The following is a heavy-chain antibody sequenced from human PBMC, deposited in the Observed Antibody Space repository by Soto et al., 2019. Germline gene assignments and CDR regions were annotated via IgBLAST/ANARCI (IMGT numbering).Heavy chain of an antibody. Sequence: GGSLRLSCAASGFTFSSNAMSWVRQAPGKGLEWVSAIGSSGGSTYSADSVKGRFTISRDTSKNTLYLQMNGLRAEDTAVYYCAKKLAAANAFDYRGQGTLVTVSS. CDR3: AKKLAAANAFDY. CDR2: IGSSGGST. D-gene: IGHD6-13*01. V-gene: IGHV3-23*01. CDR1: GFTFSSNA. J-gene: IGHJ4*02.